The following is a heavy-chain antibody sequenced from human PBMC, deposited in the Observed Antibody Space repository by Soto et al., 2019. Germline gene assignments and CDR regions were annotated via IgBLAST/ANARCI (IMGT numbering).Heavy chain of an antibody. D-gene: IGHD2-2*01. CDR2: IYHTGVT. V-gene: IGHV4-59*01. CDR3: ARTARVPDF. CDR1: GGSISSYY. J-gene: IGHJ4*02. Sequence: SETLSLTCTVSGGSISSYYWSWFRQPPGQGLESLGYIYHTGVTNSNPSLRGRLSISIDTAKNQFSLKLSSVTSADTAIYYCARTARVPDFWGPGILVTVSS.